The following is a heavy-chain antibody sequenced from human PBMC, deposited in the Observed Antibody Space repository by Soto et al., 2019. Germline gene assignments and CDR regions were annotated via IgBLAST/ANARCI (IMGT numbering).Heavy chain of an antibody. CDR3: ARGYGWFDA. CDR2: LWYDGSNK. J-gene: IGHJ5*02. CDR1: GFTFSSYG. D-gene: IGHD6-13*01. V-gene: IGHV3-33*01. Sequence: QVQLVESGGGVVQPGRSLRLSCAASGFTFSSYGMHWVRQAPGKGLEWVAVLWYDGSNKYYADSVKGRFTISRDNSKNTLYLHMNSLSADDTAVYYCARGYGWFDAWGQETLVNVSS.